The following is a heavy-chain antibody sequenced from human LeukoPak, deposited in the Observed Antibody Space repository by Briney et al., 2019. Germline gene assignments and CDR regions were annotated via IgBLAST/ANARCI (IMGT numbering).Heavy chain of an antibody. J-gene: IGHJ4*02. CDR2: IRYDGSNK. D-gene: IGHD3-10*01. CDR3: ARGLTSGSGTYPFDY. CDR1: GFTFSSYG. V-gene: IGHV3-30*02. Sequence: HPGGSLRLSCAASGFTFSSYGMHWVRQAPGKGLEWVAFIRYDGSNKYYADSVKGRFTISRDNSKNTLYLQMNSLRAEDTAVYYCARGLTSGSGTYPFDYWGQGTLVTVSS.